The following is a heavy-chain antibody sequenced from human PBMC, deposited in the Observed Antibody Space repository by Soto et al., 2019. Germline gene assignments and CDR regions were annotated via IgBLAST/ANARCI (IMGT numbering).Heavy chain of an antibody. D-gene: IGHD4-17*01. Sequence: PGGSLRHSCVPSGFTAADFALHRVRQAPGKGLEWVSGISSNSDTIDYADSVKGRFTISRDNAKNSLFLQMNSLRPEDTALYYCAKDMKWGGMTTIHYFDSWGQGT. CDR2: ISSNSDTI. CDR1: GFTAADFA. CDR3: AKDMKWGGMTTIHYFDS. V-gene: IGHV3-9*02. J-gene: IGHJ4*02.